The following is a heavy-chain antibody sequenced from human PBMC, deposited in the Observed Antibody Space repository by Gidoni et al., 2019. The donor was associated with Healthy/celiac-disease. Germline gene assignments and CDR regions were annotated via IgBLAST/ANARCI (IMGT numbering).Heavy chain of an antibody. CDR3: ARDGSVVVTNLDY. Sequence: QVQLVESGGGVVQPGRSRRLSWAASGVTFRSYGMHWVRQAPGKGLGWVAVIWYDGSNKYYAASVQGRFTISRDNSNNTLYLQMNSLRAEDTAVYYCARDGSVVVTNLDYWGQGTLVTVSS. J-gene: IGHJ4*02. CDR1: GVTFRSYG. D-gene: IGHD3-22*01. CDR2: IWYDGSNK. V-gene: IGHV3-33*01.